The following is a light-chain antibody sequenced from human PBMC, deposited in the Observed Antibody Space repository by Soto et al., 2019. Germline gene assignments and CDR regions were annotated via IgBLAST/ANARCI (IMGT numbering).Light chain of an antibody. CDR1: QSIMSW. Sequence: DIQMTQSPSTLSASEGDRITITCRATQSIMSWLAWYQQKPGKAPKLLIYKASSLESGVPSRFSGSGSGTEFTLTISSLQPDDFATYYCQQYNNYSKTFGQGTKLEIK. V-gene: IGKV1-5*03. CDR2: KAS. CDR3: QQYNNYSKT. J-gene: IGKJ2*01.